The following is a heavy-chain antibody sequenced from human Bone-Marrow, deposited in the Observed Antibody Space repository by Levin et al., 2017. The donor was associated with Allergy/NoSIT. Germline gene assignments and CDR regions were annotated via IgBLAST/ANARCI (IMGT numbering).Heavy chain of an antibody. CDR1: GYNFASYW. D-gene: IGHD1-1*01. V-gene: IGHV5-51*01. Sequence: PGGSLRLSCKASGYNFASYWIGWVRQMPGKGLEWMGNINPGDSDTKYSPSFQGQVTVSADKFKSVAYLQWRTLKASDTAVYYCARLPQLERHELGAFDIWGQGTVVTVS. CDR3: ARLPQLERHELGAFDI. J-gene: IGHJ3*02. CDR2: INPGDSDT.